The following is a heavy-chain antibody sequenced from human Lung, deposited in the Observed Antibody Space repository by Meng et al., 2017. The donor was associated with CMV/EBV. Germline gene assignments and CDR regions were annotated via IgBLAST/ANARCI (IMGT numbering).Heavy chain of an antibody. CDR3: AKDMIAATGGGYRYYYYAMDV. CDR1: GFXFDDYA. D-gene: IGHD6-13*01. J-gene: IGHJ6*02. CDR2: ISWNHGNI. V-gene: IGHV3-9*01. Sequence: GGSXRLXCVASGFXFDDYAMHWVRQAPGKGLEWVSGISWNHGNIAYADSVKGRFTISRDNRKNSLYLQMNSLRPEDTAVYYCAKDMIAATGGGYRYYYYAMDVXGQGXTVTVSS.